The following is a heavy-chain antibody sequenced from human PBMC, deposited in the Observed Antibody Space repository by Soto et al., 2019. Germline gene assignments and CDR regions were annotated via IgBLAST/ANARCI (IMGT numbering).Heavy chain of an antibody. CDR2: IHPDDSQT. V-gene: IGHV5-10-1*01. J-gene: IGHJ4*02. CDR1: GYSFAGSR. CDR3: ARQIYDSDSGPNFQYYFDS. D-gene: IGHD1-26*01. Sequence: VESLKISCKSSGYSFAGSRITWVRQMPGKGPEWIGWIHPDDSQTYYSPSFRGHVTISAAKSMTTGFLQWSSLRASDTAMYYCARQIYDSDSGPNFQYYFDSWGQGTLVTVSS.